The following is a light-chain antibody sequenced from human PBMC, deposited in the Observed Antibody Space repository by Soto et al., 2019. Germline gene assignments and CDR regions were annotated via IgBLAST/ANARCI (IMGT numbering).Light chain of an antibody. CDR3: NSYAGSNIYV. Sequence: QSALTQPASVSGSPGQSITISCTGTSSDIGGYNFVSWYQHHPGKAPKLLIHDVSNRPSGVSSRFSGSKSGNTASLTISGLQAEDEADYYCNSYAGSNIYVFGTGTKLTVL. J-gene: IGLJ1*01. V-gene: IGLV2-14*03. CDR2: DVS. CDR1: SSDIGGYNF.